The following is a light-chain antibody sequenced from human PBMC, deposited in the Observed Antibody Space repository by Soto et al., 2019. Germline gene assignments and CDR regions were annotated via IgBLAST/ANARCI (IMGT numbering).Light chain of an antibody. Sequence: QSVLTQPASVSGSPGQSITISCTGASSDVGGSSYVSWYQQHPGKAPKLMIYEVTNRPSGVSNRFSGSKSGNTASLSISGLLAEDEADYYCSSSTSTNTVIFGEGTKLTVL. J-gene: IGLJ2*01. V-gene: IGLV2-14*03. CDR2: EVT. CDR3: SSSTSTNTVI. CDR1: SSDVGGSSY.